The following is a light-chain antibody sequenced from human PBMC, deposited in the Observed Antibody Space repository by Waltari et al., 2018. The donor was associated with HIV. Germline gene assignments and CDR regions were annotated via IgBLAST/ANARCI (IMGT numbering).Light chain of an antibody. V-gene: IGLV6-57*01. CDR3: QSYDSSNPVV. CDR1: SGSIASNY. Sequence: NFMLTQPHSVSESPGKTVTISCTRSSGSIASNYVPWYQQRPGSSPTTVISEDNQRPSGGPDRFSGSIDSSSNSASLTISGLKTEDEADYYCQSYDSSNPVVFGGGTKLTVL. J-gene: IGLJ2*01. CDR2: EDN.